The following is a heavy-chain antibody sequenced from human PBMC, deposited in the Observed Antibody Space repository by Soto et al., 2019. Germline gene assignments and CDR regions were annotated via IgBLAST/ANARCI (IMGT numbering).Heavy chain of an antibody. CDR2: ISNDGTSE. CDR3: AGGSGSYYV. D-gene: IGHD1-26*01. CDR1: GFTFSNFG. Sequence: ESGGGVVHPEKSLRLSCAASGFTFSNFGMHGVRQAPGKGLEWVAVISNDGTSENYAQSVKGRFTISRDNSKNTLYLQMNSLRAEDTAVYYCAGGSGSYYVWGQGTLVTVSS. V-gene: IGHV3-30*03. J-gene: IGHJ4*02.